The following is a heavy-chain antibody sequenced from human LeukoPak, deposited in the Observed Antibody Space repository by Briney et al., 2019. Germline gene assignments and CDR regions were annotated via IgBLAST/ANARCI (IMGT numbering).Heavy chain of an antibody. Sequence: GGSLRLSCAASGFTFSSYAMSWVRQAPGKGLEWVSAISGSGGSTYYADSVKGRFTISRDNSKNTLYLQMNSLRAEDTAVYYCTTARGSDLQYFQHWGQGTLVTVSS. V-gene: IGHV3-23*01. CDR2: ISGSGGST. CDR1: GFTFSSYA. J-gene: IGHJ1*01. CDR3: TTARGSDLQYFQH. D-gene: IGHD1-26*01.